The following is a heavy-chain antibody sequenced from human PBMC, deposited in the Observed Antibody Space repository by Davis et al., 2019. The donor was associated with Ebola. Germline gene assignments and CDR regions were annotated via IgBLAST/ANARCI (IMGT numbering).Heavy chain of an antibody. CDR3: AKSDYDTITRGADY. D-gene: IGHD4-17*01. V-gene: IGHV3-9*01. Sequence: GGSLRLSCAASGFRFGDYAMPWFRQAPGKGLDWVSSISWGSGSIAYADSVKGRFTVSRDNAKNSVYLQMNSLRPEDTAFYYCAKSDYDTITRGADYWGQGTLVTVSS. J-gene: IGHJ4*02. CDR2: ISWGSGSI. CDR1: GFRFGDYA.